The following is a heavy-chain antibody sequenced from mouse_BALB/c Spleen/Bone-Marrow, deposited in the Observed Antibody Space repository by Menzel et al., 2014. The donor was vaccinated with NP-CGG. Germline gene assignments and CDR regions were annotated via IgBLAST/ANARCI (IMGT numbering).Heavy chain of an antibody. D-gene: IGHD2-10*02. Sequence: EVQLVESGPELVKPGASVKISCKASGYSFTGYFMNRVKQSHGKSLEWIGRINPYNGDTFYNQKFKGKATLTVDKSSSTAHMELLSLTSEDSAVYYCGRSKYGNYDAMDYWGQGTSVTVSS. CDR2: INPYNGDT. J-gene: IGHJ4*01. V-gene: IGHV1-37*01. CDR1: GYSFTGYF. CDR3: GRSKYGNYDAMDY.